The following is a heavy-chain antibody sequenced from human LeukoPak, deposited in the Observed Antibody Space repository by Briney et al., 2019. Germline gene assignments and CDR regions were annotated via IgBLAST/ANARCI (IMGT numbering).Heavy chain of an antibody. CDR1: GFTFSSYS. D-gene: IGHD5-18*01. J-gene: IGHJ4*02. CDR2: ISSSDSTI. Sequence: GGSLRLSCEASGFTFSSYSMNWVRQAPGKGLEWLSYISSSDSTIYYADSVKGRFTISRDNAKNSLYLQMNSLRPEDTAVYYCARDLANVDTPSGWGGQGTLVTVSS. CDR3: ARDLANVDTPSGW. V-gene: IGHV3-48*04.